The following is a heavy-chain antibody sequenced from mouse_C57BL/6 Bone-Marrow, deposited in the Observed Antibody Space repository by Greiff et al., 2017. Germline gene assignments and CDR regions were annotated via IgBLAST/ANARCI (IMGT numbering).Heavy chain of an antibody. CDR3: SSLLEGYTGYFDV. J-gene: IGHJ1*03. D-gene: IGHD2-2*01. Sequence: QVQLQQPGAELVKPGASVKVSCKASGYTFTSYWMHWVKQRPGQGLEWIGRIHPSDSDTNYNQKFKGKATLTVDKSSSTAYLQLSSLTSEDSAVFDCSSLLEGYTGYFDVWGTGTTVTVSS. CDR1: GYTFTSYW. V-gene: IGHV1-74*01. CDR2: IHPSDSDT.